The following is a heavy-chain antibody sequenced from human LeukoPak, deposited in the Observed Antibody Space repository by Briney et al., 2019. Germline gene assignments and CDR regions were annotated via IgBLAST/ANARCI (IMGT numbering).Heavy chain of an antibody. CDR1: GGSISSGSYY. D-gene: IGHD1-26*01. Sequence: SETLSLTCTVSGGSISSGSYYWSWIRQPAGQGLEWIGRIYTSGSTNYNPSLKSRVTISVDTSKNQFSLKLSSVTAADTAVYYCARIPLVGARDYWGQGTLVTVSS. V-gene: IGHV4-61*02. J-gene: IGHJ4*02. CDR3: ARIPLVGARDY. CDR2: IYTSGST.